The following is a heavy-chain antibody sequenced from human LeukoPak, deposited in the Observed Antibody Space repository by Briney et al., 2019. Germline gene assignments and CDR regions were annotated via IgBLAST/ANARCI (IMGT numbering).Heavy chain of an antibody. CDR1: GGSISSDY. CDR3: ARRPVGDYHYGMDV. Sequence: PSETLSLTCTVSGGSISSDYWSWIRQPPGKGLEWIGYFYYSGSTNYNPSLKSRVTISVDTSKNQFSLKLSSVTAADTAVYYCARRPVGDYHYGMDVWGQGTTVTVSS. V-gene: IGHV4-59*08. D-gene: IGHD1-1*01. CDR2: FYYSGST. J-gene: IGHJ6*02.